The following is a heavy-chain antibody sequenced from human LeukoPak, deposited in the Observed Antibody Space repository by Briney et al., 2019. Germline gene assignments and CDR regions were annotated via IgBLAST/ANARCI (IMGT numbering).Heavy chain of an antibody. V-gene: IGHV1-2*02. J-gene: IGHJ4*02. CDR2: INPNSGGT. Sequence: GASVKVSCKASGYTFTGYYMYWVRQAPGQGLKWMGWINPNSGGTNYAQKFQGRVTMTRDMSTSTVYMELSSLRSEDTAFYYCARGVHVRVYDSNPHYGHYWGQGTLVTVSS. D-gene: IGHD3-22*01. CDR3: ARGVHVRVYDSNPHYGHY. CDR1: GYTFTGYY.